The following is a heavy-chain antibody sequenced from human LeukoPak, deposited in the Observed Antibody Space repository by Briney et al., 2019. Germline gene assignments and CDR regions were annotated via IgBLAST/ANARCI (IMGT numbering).Heavy chain of an antibody. CDR3: AKPPFWSVAGHFDY. D-gene: IGHD6-19*01. CDR1: GFTFSSYA. CDR2: ISGSGGST. Sequence: PGGSLRLSCAASGFTFSSYAMSWVRQAPGEGLEWVSAISGSGGSTYYADSVKGRFTISRDNSKNTLYLQMNSLRAEDTAVYYCAKPPFWSVAGHFDYWGQGTLVTVSS. V-gene: IGHV3-23*01. J-gene: IGHJ4*02.